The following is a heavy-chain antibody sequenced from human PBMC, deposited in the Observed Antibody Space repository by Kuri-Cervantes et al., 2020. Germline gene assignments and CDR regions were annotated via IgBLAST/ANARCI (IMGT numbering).Heavy chain of an antibody. CDR2: INPSGGST. J-gene: IGHJ6*02. V-gene: IGHV1-46*01. CDR1: GYTFTSYG. CDR3: ASSPVYYYGMDV. Sequence: ASVKVSCKASGYTFTSYGISWVRQAPGQGLEWMGIINPSGGSTSYAQKFQGRVTMTRDTSTSTVYMELSSLRSEDTAVYYCASSPVYYYGMDVWGQGTTVTVSS.